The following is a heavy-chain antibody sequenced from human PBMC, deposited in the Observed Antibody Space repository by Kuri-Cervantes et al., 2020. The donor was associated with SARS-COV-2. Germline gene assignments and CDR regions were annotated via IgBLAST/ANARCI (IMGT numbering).Heavy chain of an antibody. D-gene: IGHD3-22*01. J-gene: IGHJ6*02. V-gene: IGHV3-74*01. CDR2: INSDGSST. CDR1: GFTFSSYW. CDR3: AREPGGHYYDSSGYYSYYYYGTDV. Sequence: GESLKISCAASGFTFSSYWMHWVRQAPGKGLVWVSRINSDGSSTSYADSVKGRFTISRDNAKNTLYLQMNSLRAEDTAVYYCAREPGGHYYDSSGYYSYYYYGTDVWGQGTTVTVSS.